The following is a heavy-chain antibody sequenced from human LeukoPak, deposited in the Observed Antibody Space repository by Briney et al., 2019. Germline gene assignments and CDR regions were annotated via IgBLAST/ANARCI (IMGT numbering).Heavy chain of an antibody. CDR2: IKGDGRDK. Sequence: GGSLRLSCAVSGFTFSNFWMSWVRQAPGKGLEWVAHIKGDGRDKYYVASVKGRFTISRDNVKNSLYLQMNSLRAEDAAVYYCAKAPVTSCRGAFCYPFDYWGQGTLVTVSS. J-gene: IGHJ4*02. CDR3: AKAPVTSCRGAFCYPFDY. CDR1: GFTFSNFW. V-gene: IGHV3-7*03. D-gene: IGHD2-15*01.